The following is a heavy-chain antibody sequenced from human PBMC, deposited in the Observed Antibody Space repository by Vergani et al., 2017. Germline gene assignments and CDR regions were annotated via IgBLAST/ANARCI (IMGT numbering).Heavy chain of an antibody. D-gene: IGHD6-13*01. CDR3: AGDTHSWQRADR. CDR1: LDSIRNLY. J-gene: IGHJ5*02. Sequence: QVQLQESGPGLVKSSETLSLTCSVSLDSIRNLYCNWIRQPPGKGLEWIGSLSTTGGATHASHNPSLKSRVSISVDTSKSQFSLRLTSVTAADSAIYYCAGDTHSWQRADRWGQGLLVSVSS. CDR2: LSTTGGA. V-gene: IGHV4-59*11.